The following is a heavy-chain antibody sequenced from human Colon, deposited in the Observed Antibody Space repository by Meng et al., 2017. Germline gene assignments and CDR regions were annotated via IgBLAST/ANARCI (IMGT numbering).Heavy chain of an antibody. CDR3: ARNPVIPDARTFDF. V-gene: IGHV4-30-4*01. CDR1: GGSINSADYY. J-gene: IGHJ4*02. CDR2: IHSSGNT. Sequence: QVHLQESGLGLVKPSQTLSLTCTISGGSINSADYYWNWIRQSPGKGLEWLGYIHSSGNTYYTPSLKSRLTMSLDTSKNQFSLRLTSVTAADTAVYYCARNPVIPDARTFDFWGQGALVTVSS. D-gene: IGHD2-2*01.